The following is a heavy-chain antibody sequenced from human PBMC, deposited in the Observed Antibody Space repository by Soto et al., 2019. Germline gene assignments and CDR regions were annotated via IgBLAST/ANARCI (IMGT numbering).Heavy chain of an antibody. V-gene: IGHV3-48*02. CDR3: ARDLVVGATLVYYFDY. Sequence: EVQLVESWGGLVQPGGSLRLSCAASGFTFSSYSMNWVRQAPGKGLEWVSYISSSSSTIYYADSVKGRFTISRDNAKNSLYLQMNSLRDEDTAVYYCARDLVVGATLVYYFDYWGQGTLVTVSS. D-gene: IGHD1-26*01. CDR1: GFTFSSYS. J-gene: IGHJ4*02. CDR2: ISSSSSTI.